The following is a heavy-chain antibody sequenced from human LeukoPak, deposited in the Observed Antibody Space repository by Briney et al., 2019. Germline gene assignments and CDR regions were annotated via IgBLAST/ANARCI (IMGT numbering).Heavy chain of an antibody. CDR2: LNGDGGDI. CDR1: GFTFSSYW. V-gene: IGHV3-74*01. D-gene: IGHD3-3*01. Sequence: GGSLRLSCAASGFTFSSYWMHWVRQVPGKGLVWVSRLNGDGGDITYADSVKGRFTISRDNAKNTLYLQMNSLRVDDTAVYYCARVNTISGAVPFDYWGQGTLVTVSS. CDR3: ARVNTISGAVPFDY. J-gene: IGHJ4*02.